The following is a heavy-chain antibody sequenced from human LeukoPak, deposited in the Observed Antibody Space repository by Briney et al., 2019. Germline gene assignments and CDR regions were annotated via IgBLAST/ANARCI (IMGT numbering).Heavy chain of an antibody. CDR3: VREASAFDI. CDR2: IYYSGST. J-gene: IGHJ3*02. CDR1: GGSISSYY. V-gene: IGHV4-59*01. Sequence: SETLSLTCTVSGGSISSYYWSWIRQPPGKGLEWIGYIYYSGSTNYNPSLKSRVTISVDTSKNQFSLKLSSVTAADTAVYYCVREASAFDIWGQGTMVTVSS.